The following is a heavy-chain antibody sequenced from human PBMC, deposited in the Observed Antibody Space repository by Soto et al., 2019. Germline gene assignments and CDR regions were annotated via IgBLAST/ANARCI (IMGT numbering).Heavy chain of an antibody. Sequence: EVQLLESGGGLVQPGGSLRLSCASSGFTFSGYAMAWVRQAPGTGLEWVSVIDGSGGDTSLADSVKGRFSISRDNSKKMLYLRMNSLRVEDTATYYCAKEMVTAAYVETSPFDLWGQGTLVIVSS. CDR1: GFTFSGYA. CDR2: IDGSGGDT. D-gene: IGHD2-15*01. J-gene: IGHJ4*02. V-gene: IGHV3-23*01. CDR3: AKEMVTAAYVETSPFDL.